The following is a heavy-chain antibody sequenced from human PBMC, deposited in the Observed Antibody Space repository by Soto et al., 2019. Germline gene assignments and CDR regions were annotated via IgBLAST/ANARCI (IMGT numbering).Heavy chain of an antibody. CDR3: ARGSSSGFLDF. CDR1: GLTVSSNF. CDR2: IYSGGST. J-gene: IGHJ4*02. Sequence: EVQLVESGGDLVQPGGSLRLSCAASGLTVSSNFLSWVRQPPGKGLEWVSVIYSGGSTYYADSVKGRFTVSRDNSKNTLFLQMNNLRAGDTAVYYCARGSSSGFLDFWGQGTLVTVSS. D-gene: IGHD3-22*01. V-gene: IGHV3-66*01.